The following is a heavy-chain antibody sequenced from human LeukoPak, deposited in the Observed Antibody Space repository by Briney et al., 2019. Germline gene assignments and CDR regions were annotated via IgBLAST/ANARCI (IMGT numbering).Heavy chain of an antibody. Sequence: KAGRSLRLSCAASGFTFSDYYMSWIRQAPGKGLEWVSYISSSSSYTNYADSVKGRFTISRDNAKNSLYLQMNSLRAEDTAVYYCARAPHYSNYGPYYYGMDVWGQGTTVTVSS. CDR2: ISSSSSYT. CDR1: GFTFSDYY. J-gene: IGHJ6*02. D-gene: IGHD4-11*01. CDR3: ARAPHYSNYGPYYYGMDV. V-gene: IGHV3-11*06.